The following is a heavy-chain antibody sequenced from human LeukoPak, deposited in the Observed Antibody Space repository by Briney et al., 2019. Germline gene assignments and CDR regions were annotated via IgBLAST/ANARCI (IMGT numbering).Heavy chain of an antibody. J-gene: IGHJ4*02. V-gene: IGHV4-34*01. CDR2: INHSGST. CDR1: GGPFSGYY. D-gene: IGHD3-3*01. CDR3: ARGVRITIFGVVSRPDY. Sequence: SETLSLTCAVYGGPFSGYYWSWIRQPPGKGLEWIGEINHSGSTNYNPSLKSRVTISVDTSKNQFSLKLSSVTAADTAVYYCARGVRITIFGVVSRPDYWGQGTLVTVSS.